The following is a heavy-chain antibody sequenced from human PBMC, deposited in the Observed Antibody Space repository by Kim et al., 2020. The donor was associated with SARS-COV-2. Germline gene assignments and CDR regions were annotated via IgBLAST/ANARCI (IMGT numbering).Heavy chain of an antibody. J-gene: IGHJ6*02. CDR3: AKLKVTVTMDLRYYYYYGMDV. V-gene: IGHV3-30*18. CDR2: ISYDGSNK. CDR1: GFTFSSYG. Sequence: GGSLRLSCAASGFTFSSYGMHWVRQAPGKGLEWVAVISYDGSNKYYADSVKGRFTISRDNSKNTLYLQMNSLRAEDTAVYYCAKLKVTVTMDLRYYYYYGMDVWGQGTTVTVSS. D-gene: IGHD4-4*01.